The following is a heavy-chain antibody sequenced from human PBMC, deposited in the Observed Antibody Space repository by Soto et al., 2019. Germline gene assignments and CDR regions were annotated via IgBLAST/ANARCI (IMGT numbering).Heavy chain of an antibody. J-gene: IGHJ5*02. CDR2: IYYSGST. V-gene: IGHV4-31*03. Sequence: QVQLQESGPGLVKPSQTLSLTCTVSGGSISSGGYYWSWIRQHPGKGLEWIGYIYYSGSTYYNPSLKGRVTISVDTSKNQFSLKLSSVTAADTAVYYCARGRYCSGGSCYDSDNWFDPWGQGTLVTVSS. CDR3: ARGRYCSGGSCYDSDNWFDP. CDR1: GGSISSGGYY. D-gene: IGHD2-15*01.